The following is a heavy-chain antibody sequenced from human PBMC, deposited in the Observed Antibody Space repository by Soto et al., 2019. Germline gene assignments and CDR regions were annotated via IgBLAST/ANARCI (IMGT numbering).Heavy chain of an antibody. J-gene: IGHJ4*02. Sequence: PSETLSLTCTVSGGSISSSSYYWGWIRQPPGKGLEWIGEIYHSGRTNYNPSLKSRVTISVDKSKKQFSLKLSSVTAADTAVYYCARNRGSSDFDSWGPGTLVTVSS. CDR2: IYHSGRT. V-gene: IGHV4-39*07. D-gene: IGHD6-13*01. CDR3: ARNRGSSDFDS. CDR1: GGSISSSSYY.